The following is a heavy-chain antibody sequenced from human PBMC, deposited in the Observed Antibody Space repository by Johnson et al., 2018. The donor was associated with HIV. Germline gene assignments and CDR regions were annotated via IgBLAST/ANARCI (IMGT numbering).Heavy chain of an antibody. D-gene: IGHD5-18*01. CDR1: GFPFSTYA. CDR3: ARGKAWIQRWDDAFDI. CDR2: ISYDGSDK. V-gene: IGHV3-30-3*01. Sequence: QVYLVESGGGVVQPGRSLRLSCAASGFPFSTYAMHWVRQAPGKGLEWVSVISYDGSDKYYADSVKGRFTISRDNSRNTLYVHMNSLRAEDTAVYYCARGKAWIQRWDDAFDIWGQGTMVTVSS. J-gene: IGHJ3*02.